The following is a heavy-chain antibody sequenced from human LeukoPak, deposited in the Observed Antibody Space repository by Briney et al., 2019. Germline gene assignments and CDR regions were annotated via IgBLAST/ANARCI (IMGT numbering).Heavy chain of an antibody. V-gene: IGHV4-4*07. CDR2: IYTSGST. J-gene: IGHJ4*02. CDR3: ARGYDYVWGSYRYYFDY. CDR1: GGSISSYY. D-gene: IGHD3-16*02. Sequence: SETLSLTCTVSGGSISSYYWSWIRQPAGKGLEWVGRIYTSGSTNYNPSLKSRVTMSVDTPKNQFSLKLSSVTAADTAVYYCARGYDYVWGSYRYYFDYWGQGTLVTVSS.